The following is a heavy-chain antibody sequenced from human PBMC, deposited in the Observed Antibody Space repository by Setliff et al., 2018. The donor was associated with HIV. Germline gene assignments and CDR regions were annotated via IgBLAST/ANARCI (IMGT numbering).Heavy chain of an antibody. CDR3: ATYFGELLA. D-gene: IGHD3-10*01. CDR2: INPTGDIT. V-gene: IGHV1-46*01. J-gene: IGHJ5*02. CDR1: GYTFSSNY. Sequence: ASVKVSCKASGYTFSSNYMHWVRQAPGQGLEWMGLINPTGDITFYPQKFRGRVTITADESTTTAYMAFTNLRSDDTAVYFCATYFGELLAWGQGTPVTVSS.